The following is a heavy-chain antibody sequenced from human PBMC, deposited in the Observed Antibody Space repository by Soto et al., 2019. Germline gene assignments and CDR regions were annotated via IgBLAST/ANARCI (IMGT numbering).Heavy chain of an antibody. CDR1: GGSISSYY. Sequence: QVQLQESGPGLVKPSETLSLTCTVSGGSISSYYWSWIRQPPGKGLEWIGYIYYSGSTNYNPSLKSRVTISVDTSKNQFSLKLSSVTAADTAVYYCARLGYSSGWSPFDYWGQGTLVTVSS. V-gene: IGHV4-59*08. CDR2: IYYSGST. CDR3: ARLGYSSGWSPFDY. D-gene: IGHD6-19*01. J-gene: IGHJ4*02.